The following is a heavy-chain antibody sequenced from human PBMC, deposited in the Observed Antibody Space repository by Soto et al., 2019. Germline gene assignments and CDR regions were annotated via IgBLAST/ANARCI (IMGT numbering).Heavy chain of an antibody. D-gene: IGHD1-20*01. CDR3: ARGDNWRLDL. CDR2: IHLGGTT. V-gene: IGHV4-4*02. Sequence: PSETQSLTCTVSGGSSSSAWGSCVRQPPGKGLEWIGEIHLGGTTNYNPSLKSRVTISVDKSKNQFSLILNSVTAADTAIYYCARGDNWRLDLWGQGTLVTVSS. J-gene: IGHJ5*02. CDR1: GGSSSSAW.